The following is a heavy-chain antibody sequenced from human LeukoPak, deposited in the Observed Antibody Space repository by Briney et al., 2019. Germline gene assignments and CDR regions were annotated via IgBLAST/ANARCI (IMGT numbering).Heavy chain of an antibody. D-gene: IGHD4-17*01. V-gene: IGHV2-70*01. Sequence: SGPTLVNPTQTLTLTCTFSGFSLSTSGMCVSWIRQPPGKALEWLALIRWDDDKYYSTSLKTRLTVSKDTSKNQVVLSMTNMDPLDTATYYCARMLYGDSVNYLDSWGRGTLVTVSS. CDR2: IRWDDDK. J-gene: IGHJ4*02. CDR1: GFSLSTSGMC. CDR3: ARMLYGDSVNYLDS.